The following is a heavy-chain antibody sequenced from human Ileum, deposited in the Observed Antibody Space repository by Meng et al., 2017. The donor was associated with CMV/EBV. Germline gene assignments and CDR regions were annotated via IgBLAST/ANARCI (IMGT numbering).Heavy chain of an antibody. CDR1: GLTFGDHA. J-gene: IGHJ6*02. Sequence: GESLKISCTASGLTFGDHAMSWVRQAPGKGLEWVGFIRVKAYGGTTEYAASVKGRFTISRDDSKSIAYLQMNSLKTEDTAMYYCTAMVRGVTPGVYYYGMDVWGQGTTVTVSS. CDR2: IRVKAYGGTT. CDR3: TAMVRGVTPGVYYYGMDV. V-gene: IGHV3-49*04. D-gene: IGHD3-10*01.